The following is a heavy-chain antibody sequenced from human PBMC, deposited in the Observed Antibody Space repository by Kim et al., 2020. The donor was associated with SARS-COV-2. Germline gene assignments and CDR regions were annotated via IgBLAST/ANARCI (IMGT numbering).Heavy chain of an antibody. CDR1: GGSISSGGYY. CDR2: IYYSGST. Sequence: SETLSLTCTVSGGSISSGGYYWSWIRQHPGKGLEWIGYIYYSGSTYYNPSLKSRVTISVDTSKNQFSLKLSSVTAADTAVYYCARDQTHTEYGGTPTGAFDIWGQGTMVTVSS. J-gene: IGHJ3*02. V-gene: IGHV4-31*03. CDR3: ARDQTHTEYGGTPTGAFDI. D-gene: IGHD2-15*01.